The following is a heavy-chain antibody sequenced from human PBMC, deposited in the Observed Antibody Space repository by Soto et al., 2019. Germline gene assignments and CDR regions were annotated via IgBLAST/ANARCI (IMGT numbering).Heavy chain of an antibody. V-gene: IGHV3-33*08. CDR2: IWYHGVDK. CDR3: ATGFLGLCTGGTCPLDS. Sequence: GGSLRLSCAASGFTFSSYGMHWVRQAPGKGLEWVAVIWYHGVDKYYADSVKGRFTISRDNSKNTVYLQMNSLRGEDTAVYYCATGFLGLCTGGTCPLDSWGQGRLVTVSS. J-gene: IGHJ4*02. CDR1: GFTFSSYG. D-gene: IGHD2-15*01.